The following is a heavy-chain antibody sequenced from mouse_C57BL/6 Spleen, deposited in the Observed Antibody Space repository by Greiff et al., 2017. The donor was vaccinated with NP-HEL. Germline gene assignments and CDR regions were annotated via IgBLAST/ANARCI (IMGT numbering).Heavy chain of an antibody. Sequence: QVQLQQPGPELVKPGASVKLSCKASGYTFTSYWMHWVKQRPGQGLEWIGNINPSNGGTNYNEKFKSKATLTVDKSSSTAYMQLSSLTSEDSAVYYCARFTTVVATRYFDVWGTGTTVTVSS. D-gene: IGHD1-1*01. CDR1: GYTFTSYW. V-gene: IGHV1-53*01. CDR3: ARFTTVVATRYFDV. J-gene: IGHJ1*03. CDR2: INPSNGGT.